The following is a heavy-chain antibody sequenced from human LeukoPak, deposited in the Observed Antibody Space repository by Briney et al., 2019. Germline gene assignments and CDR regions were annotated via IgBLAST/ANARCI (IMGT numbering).Heavy chain of an antibody. V-gene: IGHV5-51*01. CDR3: ARTDCGGDCYQGAFDI. Sequence: GESLKISCKGSGYSFTSYWISWVRQMPGKGLEWMGIIYPGDSDTRYSPSFQGQVTISADKSISTAYLQWSSLKASDTAMYYCARTDCGGDCYQGAFDIWGQGTMVTVSS. CDR1: GYSFTSYW. D-gene: IGHD2-21*01. J-gene: IGHJ3*02. CDR2: IYPGDSDT.